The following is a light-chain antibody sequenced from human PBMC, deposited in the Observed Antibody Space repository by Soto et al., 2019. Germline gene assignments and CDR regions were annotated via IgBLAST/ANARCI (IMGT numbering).Light chain of an antibody. Sequence: QSALTQPASVSGSPGQSITISCTGTTSDVGSYNLVSWYQQHPGKAPKLMIYEVTKRPSGVSNRFSGSKSGDTASLTISGLQADDEADYYCFSFAGSTTLEVYGTATKVTVL. CDR2: EVT. V-gene: IGLV2-23*02. CDR1: TSDVGSYNL. J-gene: IGLJ1*01. CDR3: FSFAGSTTLEV.